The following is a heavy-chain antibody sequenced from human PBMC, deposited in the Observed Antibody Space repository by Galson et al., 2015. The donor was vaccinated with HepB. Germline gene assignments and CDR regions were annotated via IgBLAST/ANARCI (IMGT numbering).Heavy chain of an antibody. J-gene: IGHJ6*02. V-gene: IGHV1-3*01. D-gene: IGHD1-1*01. CDR3: ARGGAGTFYGMDV. CDR2: INAANGHT. CDR1: GYTFASYA. Sequence: SVKVSCKASGYTFASYAMHWVRQAPGQRLEWIGWINAANGHTKYLQKFQGRVTITRDTSASTAYMELSSLRSEDTAVHYCARGGAGTFYGMDVWGQGTTVTVSS.